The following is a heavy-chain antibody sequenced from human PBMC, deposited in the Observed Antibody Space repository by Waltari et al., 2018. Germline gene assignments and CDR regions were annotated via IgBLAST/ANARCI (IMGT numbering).Heavy chain of an antibody. D-gene: IGHD3-22*01. CDR1: GFTFSNHA. J-gene: IGHJ6*03. CDR3: AKDRAYYDSSGWAYYYYMDV. V-gene: IGHV3-23*04. CDR2: ISGGGDIT. Sequence: QLVESGGALLQPGGSLRLSCAASGFTFSNHAMSWVRQAPGKGMELVSAISGGGDITYYPASVEGRFTISRDNSNTTLYLQMNSLRAEDTTVYYCAKDRAYYDSSGWAYYYYMDVWGKGTMVTVSS.